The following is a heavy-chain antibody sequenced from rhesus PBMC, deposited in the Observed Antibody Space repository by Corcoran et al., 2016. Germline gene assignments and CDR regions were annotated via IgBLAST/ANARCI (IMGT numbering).Heavy chain of an antibody. J-gene: IGHJ4*01. CDR1: GFTFSSYG. V-gene: IGHV3-54*02. CDR3: AEGLIAAADPGGYFDY. Sequence: EVQLVESGGGLVQPGGSLRLSCAASGFTFSSYGMHWVRQAPGKGLVWVALISYDRSKKYNADSVKDRFTISRDNSKKMLSLQMNNLKLEDTAVYYCAEGLIAAADPGGYFDYWGQGVLVTVSS. CDR2: ISYDRSKK. D-gene: IGHD6S26*01.